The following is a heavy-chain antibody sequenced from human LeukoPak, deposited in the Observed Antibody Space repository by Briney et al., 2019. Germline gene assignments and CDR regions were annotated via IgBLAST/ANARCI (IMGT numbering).Heavy chain of an antibody. J-gene: IGHJ4*02. CDR3: AKASSYYDSSGYKPVDY. CDR1: GFTFSSYA. V-gene: IGHV3-23*01. D-gene: IGHD3-22*01. Sequence: GGSLRLSCAASGFTFSSYAMSWVRQASGKGLEWVSAISGSGGSTYYADSVKGRFTISRDNSKNTLYLQMNSLRAEDTAVYYCAKASSYYDSSGYKPVDYWGQGTLVTVSS. CDR2: ISGSGGST.